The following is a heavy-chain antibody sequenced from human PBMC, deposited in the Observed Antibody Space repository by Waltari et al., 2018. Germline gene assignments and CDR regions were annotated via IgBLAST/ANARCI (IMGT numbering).Heavy chain of an antibody. CDR1: GFTFMSYA. CDR3: ARDLLTPIFRVGDYYYYYGMDV. CDR2: ISYDGSNK. Sequence: QVQLVESGGGVLQPGRSLRLSCAASGFTFMSYAMQWVSQAQGTGLEWGALISYDGSNKYYADSVKGRFTISRDNSKNTLYLQMNSLRAEDTAVYYCARDLLTPIFRVGDYYYYYGMDVWGQGTTVTVSS. D-gene: IGHD3-3*01. J-gene: IGHJ6*02. V-gene: IGHV3-30-3*01.